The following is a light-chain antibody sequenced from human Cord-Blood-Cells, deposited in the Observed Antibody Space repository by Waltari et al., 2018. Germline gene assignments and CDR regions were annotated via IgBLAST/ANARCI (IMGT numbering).Light chain of an antibody. CDR3: SSYTSSSTRV. CDR1: RSDVGGYNY. J-gene: IGLJ1*01. Sequence: QSALTQPASVSGSPGQSITIPCTGTRSDVGGYNYVPWYQQHPGKAPKLMIYDVSNRPSGVSNRFSGSKSGNTASLTISGLQAEDEADYYCSSYTSSSTRVFGTGTKVTVL. CDR2: DVS. V-gene: IGLV2-14*03.